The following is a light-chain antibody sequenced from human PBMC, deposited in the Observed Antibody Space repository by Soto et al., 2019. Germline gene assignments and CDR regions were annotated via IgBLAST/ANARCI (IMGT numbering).Light chain of an antibody. J-gene: IGKJ5*01. CDR3: QQGHNWPLT. CDR2: VTS. V-gene: IGKV1-12*01. Sequence: DIQMTQSPSSVSASVGDRVTITCRATQGLSGSLAWYQQKPGKAPKLLISVTSRLQSGVPSRFSGSASGTDFTLTIDRLQPEDLATYYCQQGHNWPLTVGQGTRLEIK. CDR1: QGLSGS.